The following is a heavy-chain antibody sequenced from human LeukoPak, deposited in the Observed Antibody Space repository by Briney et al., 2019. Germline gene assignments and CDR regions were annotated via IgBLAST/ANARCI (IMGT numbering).Heavy chain of an antibody. CDR2: IIPIFGTA. J-gene: IGHJ5*02. V-gene: IGHV1-69*05. Sequence: SVKVSCKASGGTFSSYAIRWVRQAPGQGLEWMGRIIPIFGTANYAQKFQGRVTITTDESTSTAYMELSSMRSEDTAVDYCARAKYGGNLFYWFDHWGQGTLVTVSS. CDR3: ARAKYGGNLFYWFDH. CDR1: GGTFSSYA. D-gene: IGHD4/OR15-4a*01.